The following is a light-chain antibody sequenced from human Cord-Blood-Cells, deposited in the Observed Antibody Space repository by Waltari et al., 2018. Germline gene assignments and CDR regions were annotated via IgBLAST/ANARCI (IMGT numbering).Light chain of an antibody. J-gene: IGLJ3*02. CDR1: SSDVGSHNL. CDR3: CSDAGSSTWV. V-gene: IGLV2-23*01. Sequence: QSALTQPASVSGSPGQSITISCTGTSSDVGSHNLVSWYQQHPGKPPKLMIYECIKGPSGVSNRLSGSKSGNTASLTIAGRQAEDEADYYCCSDAGSSTWVFGGGTKLTVL. CDR2: ECI.